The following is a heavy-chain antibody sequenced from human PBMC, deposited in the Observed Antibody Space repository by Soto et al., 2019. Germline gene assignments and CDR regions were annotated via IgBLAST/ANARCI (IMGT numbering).Heavy chain of an antibody. V-gene: IGHV1-8*01. Sequence: QVQLVQSGAEVKKPGASLKFSCKASGYTFTSYDINWVRQATGQGLEWVGWMNPNSGNTGYAQKFQGRVTMTRNTSISTAYMELSSLRSEDTAVYYCARGPVGAYYGSGSYYKPLKWGQGTLVTVSS. J-gene: IGHJ4*02. CDR2: MNPNSGNT. CDR1: GYTFTSYD. D-gene: IGHD3-10*01. CDR3: ARGPVGAYYGSGSYYKPLK.